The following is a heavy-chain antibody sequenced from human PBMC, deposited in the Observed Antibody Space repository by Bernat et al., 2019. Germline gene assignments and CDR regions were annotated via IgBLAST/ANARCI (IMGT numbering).Heavy chain of an antibody. V-gene: IGHV1-69*01. Sequence: EGTFSSYAISWVRQAPGQGLEWMVWIIPIFGTANYAQKFQGRVTITADESTSTAYMEMSSLRSEDTTVYYCARTPLSSSWAFYLTLLDYWG. CDR2: IIPIFGTA. CDR1: EGTFSSYA. D-gene: IGHD6-13*01. J-gene: IGHJ4*01. CDR3: ARTPLSSSWAFYLTLLDY.